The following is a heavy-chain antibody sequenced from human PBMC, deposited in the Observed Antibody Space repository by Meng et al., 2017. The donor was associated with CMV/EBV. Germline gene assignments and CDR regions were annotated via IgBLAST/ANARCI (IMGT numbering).Heavy chain of an antibody. D-gene: IGHD3-10*01. V-gene: IGHV3-23*03. Sequence: GGSLRLSCAASGFTFSSYAMSWVRQAPGKGLEWVSVIYSGGSSTYYADSVKGRFTISRDNSKTTLYLQMNSLRAEDTAVYYCAKDIRVTMVRGGNYYYYGMDVWGQGTTVTVSS. CDR3: AKDIRVTMVRGGNYYYYGMDV. CDR1: GFTFSSYA. CDR2: IYSGGSST. J-gene: IGHJ6*02.